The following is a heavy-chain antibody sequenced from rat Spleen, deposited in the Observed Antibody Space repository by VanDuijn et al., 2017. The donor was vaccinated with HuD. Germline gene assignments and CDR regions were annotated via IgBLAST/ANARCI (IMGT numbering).Heavy chain of an antibody. CDR2: ISYEGSST. J-gene: IGHJ2*01. CDR1: GFTLSDYY. V-gene: IGHV5-22*01. D-gene: IGHD1-4*01. CDR3: TTGVYPGNFDH. Sequence: EVQLVESDGGLMQPGRSLKLSCAASGFTLSDYYMAWVRQAPKKGLEWVASISYEGSSTYYGDSVKGRFTISRDNAKTTLYLQMDSLRSEDTATYYCTTGVYPGNFDHWGQGVMVTVSS.